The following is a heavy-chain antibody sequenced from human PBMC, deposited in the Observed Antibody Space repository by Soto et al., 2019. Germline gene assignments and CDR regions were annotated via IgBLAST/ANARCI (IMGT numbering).Heavy chain of an antibody. D-gene: IGHD1-1*01. J-gene: IGHJ4*02. V-gene: IGHV3-33*01. CDR3: VRSGDNYNLLDY. CDR1: GFTFSSYG. CDR2: IWYDGSNK. Sequence: GGSLRLSCAASGFTFSSYGMHGVRQAPGKGLEWVAVIWYDGSNKYYADSVKGRFSISRDNAKNSLYLQINSLRGDDTAIYYCVRSGDNYNLLDYWGQGTPVTVSS.